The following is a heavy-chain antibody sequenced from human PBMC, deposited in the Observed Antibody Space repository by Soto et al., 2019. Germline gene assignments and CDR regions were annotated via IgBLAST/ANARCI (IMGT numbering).Heavy chain of an antibody. J-gene: IGHJ4*02. Sequence: RLSCADSGFRFSSYSMSWVRQAPGKGLEWVSAITGSGDKTYYADSVKGRFTISRDNSKKTHYLQMSSLRAEDSAIYYCATMDGYFQFWGQGTLVTVSS. CDR2: ITGSGDKT. D-gene: IGHD4-17*01. V-gene: IGHV3-23*01. CDR1: GFRFSSYS. CDR3: ATMDGYFQF.